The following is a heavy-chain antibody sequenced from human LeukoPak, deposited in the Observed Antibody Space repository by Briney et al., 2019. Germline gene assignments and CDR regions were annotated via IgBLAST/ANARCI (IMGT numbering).Heavy chain of an antibody. J-gene: IGHJ4*02. CDR3: ARDKSVAGLGGDAY. CDR1: GYTFTSYG. Sequence: ASVKLSCNASGYTFTSYGISWVRQAPGQGLGWGGWISAYNGNTNYAQKLQGRVTMTTDTSTSTAYMELRSLRSDDTAGYYCARDKSVAGLGGDAYWGQGTLVTVSS. CDR2: ISAYNGNT. V-gene: IGHV1-18*01. D-gene: IGHD6-19*01.